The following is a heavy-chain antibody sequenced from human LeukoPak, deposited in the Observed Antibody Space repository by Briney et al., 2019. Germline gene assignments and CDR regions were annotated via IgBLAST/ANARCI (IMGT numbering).Heavy chain of an antibody. Sequence: TSETLSLTCAVYGGSFSGYYWSWIRQPPGKGLEWIGEINHSGSTNYNPSLKSRVTISVDTSKNQFSLKLSSVTAADTAVYYCARVRIFGVVRYYYYYMDVWGKGTTVTVSS. J-gene: IGHJ6*03. CDR2: INHSGST. D-gene: IGHD3-3*01. CDR3: ARVRIFGVVRYYYYYMDV. CDR1: GGSFSGYY. V-gene: IGHV4-34*01.